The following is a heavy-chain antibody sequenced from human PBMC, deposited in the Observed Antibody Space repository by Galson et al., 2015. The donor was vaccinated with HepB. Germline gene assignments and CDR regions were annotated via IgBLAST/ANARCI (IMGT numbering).Heavy chain of an antibody. CDR2: IIPILGIA. D-gene: IGHD6-19*01. CDR3: ASEGLAVASEYFQH. Sequence: SVKVSCKASGGTFSSYAISWVRQAPGQGLEWMGRIIPILGIANYAQKFQGRVTITADKSTSTAYMELSSLRSEDTAVYYCASEGLAVASEYFQHWGQGTLVTVSS. V-gene: IGHV1-69*04. J-gene: IGHJ1*01. CDR1: GGTFSSYA.